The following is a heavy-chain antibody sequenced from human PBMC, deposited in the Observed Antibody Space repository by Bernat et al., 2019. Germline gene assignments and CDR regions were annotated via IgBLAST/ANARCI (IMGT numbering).Heavy chain of an antibody. CDR3: ARAQSHGEYPFDY. Sequence: QVQLVESGGGVVQPGRSLRLSCAASGFTFSSYGMHWVRQAPGKGLEWVAVIWYDGSNKYYADSVKGVFTISRDNSKNSLYLQMNSLRAEDTAVYYCARAQSHGEYPFDYWGQGTLVTVSS. J-gene: IGHJ4*02. CDR2: IWYDGSNK. CDR1: GFTFSSYG. D-gene: IGHD4-17*01. V-gene: IGHV3-33*01.